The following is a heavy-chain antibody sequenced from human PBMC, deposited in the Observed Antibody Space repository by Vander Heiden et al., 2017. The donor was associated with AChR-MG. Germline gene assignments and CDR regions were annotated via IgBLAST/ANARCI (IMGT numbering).Heavy chain of an antibody. V-gene: IGHV3-23*01. J-gene: IGHJ5*01. CDR1: GLTFSSYA. CDR2: ISGSGGSR. D-gene: IGHD1-7*01. CDR3: AKDRDGTGTTYDS. Sequence: EVQLLESGGGLVLTGGSLRLSCAASGLTFSSYAMSWVRQAPGKGLEWASAISGSGGSRKYADSVKGRFTISRDNSKNTLYLQMNSLRAEDTAVYYCAKDRDGTGTTYDSWGQGTLVTVSS.